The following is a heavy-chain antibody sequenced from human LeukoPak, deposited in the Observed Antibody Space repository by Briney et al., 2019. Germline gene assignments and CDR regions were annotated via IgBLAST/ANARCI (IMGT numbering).Heavy chain of an antibody. D-gene: IGHD1-26*01. J-gene: IGHJ4*02. CDR2: ISSSGGTT. Sequence: GGSLRLSCAASGFTFSSYAMTWVRQAPGKGLEWVSAISSSGGTTYYADSVKGRFTISRDNSKNTLYLQMNSLRAEDTAVYYCAKVPVWEPPYYFDYWGQGTLVTVSS. CDR3: AKVPVWEPPYYFDY. V-gene: IGHV3-23*01. CDR1: GFTFSSYA.